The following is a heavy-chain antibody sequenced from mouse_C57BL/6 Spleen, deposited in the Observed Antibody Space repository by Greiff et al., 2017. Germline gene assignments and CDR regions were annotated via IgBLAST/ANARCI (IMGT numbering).Heavy chain of an antibody. V-gene: IGHV5-17*01. J-gene: IGHJ4*01. CDR1: GFTFSDYG. CDR2: ISSGSSTI. D-gene: IGHD1-3*01. CDR3: ARWGKGAMDY. Sequence: EVKLVESGGGLVKPGGSLKLSCAASGFTFSDYGMHWVRQAPEKGLEWVAYISSGSSTIYYADTVKGRFTISRDNAKNTLFLQMTSLRAEDTAMYYSARWGKGAMDYWGQGTSVTVSS.